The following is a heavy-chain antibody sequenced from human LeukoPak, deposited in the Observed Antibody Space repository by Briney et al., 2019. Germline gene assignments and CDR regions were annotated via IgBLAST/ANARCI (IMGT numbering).Heavy chain of an antibody. CDR3: AKGPHSSSSFDY. J-gene: IGHJ4*02. Sequence: GGSLRLSCAASGFTFSSYAMSWVRQAPGKGLEWVSAISGSGGSTYYADSVKGRFTISRDNSKNTLYLQMSSLRAEDTAVYYCAKGPHSSSSFDYWGQGTLVTVSS. CDR1: GFTFSSYA. D-gene: IGHD6-13*01. V-gene: IGHV3-23*01. CDR2: ISGSGGST.